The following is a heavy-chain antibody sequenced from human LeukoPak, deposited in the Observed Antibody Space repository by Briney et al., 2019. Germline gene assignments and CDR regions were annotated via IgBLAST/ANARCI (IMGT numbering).Heavy chain of an antibody. V-gene: IGHV3-64D*06. J-gene: IGHJ4*02. CDR1: GFTFSSYA. CDR2: VSSNGDST. Sequence: GGSLRLSCSASGFTFSSYAMYWVRQAPGKGLEYASAVSSNGDSTYYAGSVKGRFTISRDNSKNTLYLQMSSLRAEDTAVYYCVPAMVARAIDYWGQGTLVTVSS. CDR3: VPAMVARAIDY. D-gene: IGHD5-18*01.